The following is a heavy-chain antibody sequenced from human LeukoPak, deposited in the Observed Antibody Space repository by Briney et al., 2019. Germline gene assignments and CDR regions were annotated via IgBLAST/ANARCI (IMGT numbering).Heavy chain of an antibody. Sequence: FQGRVTMTEDTSTDTAYMELSSLRSEDTAVYYCATAKVDTAMGSFDYWGQGTLVTVSS. D-gene: IGHD5-18*01. CDR3: ATAKVDTAMGSFDY. V-gene: IGHV1-24*01. J-gene: IGHJ4*02.